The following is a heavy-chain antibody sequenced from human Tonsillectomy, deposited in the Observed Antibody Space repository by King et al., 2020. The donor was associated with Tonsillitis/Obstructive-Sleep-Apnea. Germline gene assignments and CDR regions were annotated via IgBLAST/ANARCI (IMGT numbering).Heavy chain of an antibody. Sequence: VQLVESGGGLVKPGGSLRLSCAASGFTFSSYSMNGVRQAPGKGLEWVSSISSSSRYIYYADSVKGRFTISRDNAKNSLYLQMNSLRAEDTAVYYCARVNGKKGYYYMDVWGKGTTVTVSS. J-gene: IGHJ6*03. CDR2: ISSSSRYI. CDR1: GFTFSSYS. D-gene: IGHD2-8*01. CDR3: ARVNGKKGYYYMDV. V-gene: IGHV3-21*01.